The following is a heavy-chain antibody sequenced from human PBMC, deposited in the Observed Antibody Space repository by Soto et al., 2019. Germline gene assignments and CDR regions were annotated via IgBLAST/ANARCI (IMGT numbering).Heavy chain of an antibody. CDR1: GLTFGDYP. D-gene: IGHD3-10*01. CDR2: IRTKAFGGTT. V-gene: IGHV3-49*03. J-gene: IGHJ3*02. CDR3: SIYGSGSYYLVRAFDI. Sequence: GGSLRLSCTASGLTFGDYPMSWFRQAPGKGLEWVGFIRTKAFGGTTEYAASVKGRFTISRDDSQSIAYLQMNNLKTEDTAVYYCSIYGSGSYYLVRAFDIWGQGTMVTVSS.